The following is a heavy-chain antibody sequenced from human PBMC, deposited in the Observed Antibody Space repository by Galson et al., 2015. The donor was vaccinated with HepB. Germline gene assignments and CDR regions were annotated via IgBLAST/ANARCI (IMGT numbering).Heavy chain of an antibody. D-gene: IGHD5-12*01. CDR2: MNPYSRNT. J-gene: IGHJ4*02. CDR1: GYTFIDYA. Sequence: SVKVSCKASGYTFIDYAIYWVRQATGQGLEWMGWMNPYSRNTGYAQKFQGRVTMTRNTPTTTAYMEVSSLTSEDTGVYYCVRPGYGRDGQGIKYWGQGTLVTVSS. CDR3: VRPGYGRDGQGIKY. V-gene: IGHV1-8*02.